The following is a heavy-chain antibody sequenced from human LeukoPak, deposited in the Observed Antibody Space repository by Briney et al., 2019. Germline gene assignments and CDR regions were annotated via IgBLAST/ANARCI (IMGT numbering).Heavy chain of an antibody. CDR2: IYKSGTT. D-gene: IGHD1-26*01. CDR3: ARGTYSGSYSGYFDY. V-gene: IGHV4-59*01. CDR1: GGSISSFY. Sequence: SSETLSLTCTVSGGSISSFYWSWIRQSPGKGLEWIGYIYKSGTTNYNPSLKSRVTISVDTSKKQFSLKVNSVTAADTAVYYCARGTYSGSYSGYFDYWGQGTLVTVSS. J-gene: IGHJ4*02.